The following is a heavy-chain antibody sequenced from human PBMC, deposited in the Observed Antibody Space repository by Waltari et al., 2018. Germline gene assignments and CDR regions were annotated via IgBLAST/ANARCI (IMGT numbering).Heavy chain of an antibody. J-gene: IGHJ4*02. D-gene: IGHD6-19*01. Sequence: QITLKESGPTLVKPTQTLTLTCTFSGFSFTSTGVAVSWVRQPPGKALEWLALIHWDDEKWYSPSLKSRLIITKDTSRNQVVLTMTNMDPADTATYFCAGGWFYFDYWGPGTLVTVSS. CDR2: IHWDDEK. V-gene: IGHV2-5*02. CDR1: GFSFTSTGVA. CDR3: AGGWFYFDY.